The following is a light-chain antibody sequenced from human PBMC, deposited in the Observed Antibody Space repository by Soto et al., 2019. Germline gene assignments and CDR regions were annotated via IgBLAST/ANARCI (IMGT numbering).Light chain of an antibody. Sequence: QLVLTQPPSASGTPGQRVTISCSGGSSTIESNYVFWYQQFPGTAPKLLIYGSDRRPSGVPDRFSGSKSGTSASLAISGLRSEDEADYYCAAWDDSLSAWVFGGGTKVTVL. CDR2: GSD. CDR3: AAWDDSLSAWV. V-gene: IGLV1-47*01. CDR1: SSTIESNY. J-gene: IGLJ3*02.